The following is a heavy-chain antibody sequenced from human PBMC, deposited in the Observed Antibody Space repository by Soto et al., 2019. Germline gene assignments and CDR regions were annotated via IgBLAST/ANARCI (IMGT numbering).Heavy chain of an antibody. V-gene: IGHV3-23*01. D-gene: IGHD4-17*01. J-gene: IGHJ3*02. Sequence: PGGSLRLSCVGSRFTFSRYAMSWIRQSSQKGLEFVSGISASGGRAFYADSVKGRSFIYRDDSRNTLFLQMDRLRVEDSALYYCAKDPNGDYVGGFEMWGPGTKVTVSS. CDR1: RFTFSRYA. CDR2: ISASGGRA. CDR3: AKDPNGDYVGGFEM.